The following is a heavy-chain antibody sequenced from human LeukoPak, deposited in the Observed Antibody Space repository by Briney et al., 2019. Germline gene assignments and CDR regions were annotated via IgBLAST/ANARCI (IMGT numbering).Heavy chain of an antibody. Sequence: PSETLSLTCAVYGGSFSGYYWSWIRQPPGKGLEWIGEINHSGSTNYNPSLKSRVTISVDTSKNQFSLKLSSVTAADTAVYYCARDTLNGDYGALFDYWGQGTLVTVSS. D-gene: IGHD4-17*01. V-gene: IGHV4-34*09. CDR3: ARDTLNGDYGALFDY. CDR2: INHSGST. J-gene: IGHJ4*02. CDR1: GGSFSGYY.